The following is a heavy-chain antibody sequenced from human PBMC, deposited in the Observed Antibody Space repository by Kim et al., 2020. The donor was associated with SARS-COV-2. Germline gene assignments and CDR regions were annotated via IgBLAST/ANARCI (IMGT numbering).Heavy chain of an antibody. Sequence: ASVKVSCKASGYNFIAHYMHWVRQAPGQGLEWMGVINPFDDTKAYAQNFQGRVAMTRDTSTDTFYMELSSLRSDDTATYYCARASGVGCSVTSCSGDHWGQGTLVTVS. J-gene: IGHJ4*02. CDR1: GYNFIAHY. V-gene: IGHV1-46*01. CDR3: ARASGVGCSVTSCSGDH. D-gene: IGHD2-2*01. CDR2: INPFDDTK.